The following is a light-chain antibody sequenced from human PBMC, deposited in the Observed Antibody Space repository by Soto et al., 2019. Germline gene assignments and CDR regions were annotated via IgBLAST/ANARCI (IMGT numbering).Light chain of an antibody. J-gene: IGKJ4*01. CDR3: QQANSFPLS. CDR2: DAS. V-gene: IGKV1-12*01. Sequence: DIQMTQSPSTLSGSVGDRFTITCRASQSISTYLNWYQQKPGKAPNLLMYDASSLQGGAPSRFTGSGSGTDFTLTITGLQPDDVATYYCQQANSFPLSFGGGTKVDIK. CDR1: QSISTY.